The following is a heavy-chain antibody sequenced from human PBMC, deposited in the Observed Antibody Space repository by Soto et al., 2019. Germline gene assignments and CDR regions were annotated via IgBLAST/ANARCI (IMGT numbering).Heavy chain of an antibody. CDR3: ARWYSSSWDNWFDP. Sequence: ASVKVSCKASGYTFTSYGISWVRQAPGQGLEWMGWISAYNGNTNYAQKLQGRVTMTTDTSTSTAYMELRSLRSDDTAVYYCARWYSSSWDNWFDPWGQGTLVTVSS. V-gene: IGHV1-18*01. CDR2: ISAYNGNT. D-gene: IGHD6-13*01. J-gene: IGHJ5*02. CDR1: GYTFTSYG.